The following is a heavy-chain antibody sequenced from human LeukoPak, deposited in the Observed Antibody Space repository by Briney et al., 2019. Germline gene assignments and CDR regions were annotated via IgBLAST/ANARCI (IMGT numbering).Heavy chain of an antibody. CDR1: DASYNAYY. V-gene: IGHV4-34*01. D-gene: IGHD3-3*01. Sequence: SETMSLTCAVYDASYNAYYWSWIRQPPGKGLEWIGDIDHRGTATYNPSLKSRLSISADASKNQFSLKLNSVTDADTAVYYCAVGITILGVAASFDSWGRGNLVIVSS. CDR2: IDHRGTA. CDR3: AVGITILGVAASFDS. J-gene: IGHJ4*02.